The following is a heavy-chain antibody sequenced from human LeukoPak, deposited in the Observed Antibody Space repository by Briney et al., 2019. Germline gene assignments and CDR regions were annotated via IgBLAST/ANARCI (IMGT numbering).Heavy chain of an antibody. Sequence: SVTVSCKASGGTFSSYAISWVRQAPGQGLEWMGGIIPIFGTANYAQKFQGRVTITADESTSTAYMELSSLRSEDTAVYYCARALGEVSGWDRKPGGVFDYWGQGTLVTVSS. CDR3: ARALGEVSGWDRKPGGVFDY. J-gene: IGHJ4*02. CDR2: IIPIFGTA. CDR1: GGTFSSYA. V-gene: IGHV1-69*13. D-gene: IGHD6-19*01.